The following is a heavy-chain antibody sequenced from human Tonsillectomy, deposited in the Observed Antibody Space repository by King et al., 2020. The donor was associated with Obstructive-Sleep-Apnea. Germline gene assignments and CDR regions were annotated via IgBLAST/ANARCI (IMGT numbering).Heavy chain of an antibody. J-gene: IGHJ4*02. CDR2: IYYSGST. D-gene: IGHD3-22*01. CDR3: ARSYYSDSSAYYYVGY. CDR1: GGSISSYY. V-gene: IGHV4-59*01. Sequence: QLQESGPGLVKPSETLSLTCTVSGGSISSYYWSWLRQPPGKRLEWIGYIYYSGSTNYNPSLKSRVTISVDTSKNQFSLKLSSVTTADTAVYYCARSYYSDSSAYYYVGYWGQGTLVTVSS.